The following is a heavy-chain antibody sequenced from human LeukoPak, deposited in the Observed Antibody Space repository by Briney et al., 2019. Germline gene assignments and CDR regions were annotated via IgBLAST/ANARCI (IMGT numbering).Heavy chain of an antibody. CDR3: AKSLGIVVVTANFDY. D-gene: IGHD2-21*02. V-gene: IGHV3-23*01. CDR2: LSGSGGRT. Sequence: GGSLRLSCEASGFTFSSYGMTWVRQAPGKGLEWVAALSGSGGRTYYADSVKGRFTISRDNSKNTVYLQMSSLRAEDTAIYYCAKSLGIVVVTANFDYWGQGTLVSVSS. CDR1: GFTFSSYG. J-gene: IGHJ4*02.